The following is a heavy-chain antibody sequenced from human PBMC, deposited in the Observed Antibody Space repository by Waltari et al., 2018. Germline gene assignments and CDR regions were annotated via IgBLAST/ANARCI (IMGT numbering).Heavy chain of an antibody. CDR3: ARDTPAPRITGATSVDY. V-gene: IGHV4-38-2*02. J-gene: IGHJ4*02. D-gene: IGHD1-20*01. CDR1: GYSISSGYY. CDR2: IYHSGIN. Sequence: QVQLQESGPGLVKPSETLSLTCSVSGYSISSGYYWGWIRQPPGKGLEWIGSIYHSGINFYNPALKCRVTISVDTSKNQFSLKLSSVTAADTAVYYCARDTPAPRITGATSVDYWGQGTLVTVSS.